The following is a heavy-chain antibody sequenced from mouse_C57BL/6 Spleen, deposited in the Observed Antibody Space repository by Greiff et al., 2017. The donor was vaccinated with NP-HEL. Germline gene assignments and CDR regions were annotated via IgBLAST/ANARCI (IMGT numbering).Heavy chain of an antibody. V-gene: IGHV1-19*01. Sequence: VQLQQSGPVLVKPGASVKMSCKASGYTFTDYYMNWVKQSHGKSLEWIGVINPYNGGTSYNQKFKGKATLTVDKSSSTAYMELNSLTSEDSAVYYCARNPTGTGAMDYWGQGTSVTVSS. D-gene: IGHD4-1*01. J-gene: IGHJ4*01. CDR2: INPYNGGT. CDR1: GYTFTDYY. CDR3: ARNPTGTGAMDY.